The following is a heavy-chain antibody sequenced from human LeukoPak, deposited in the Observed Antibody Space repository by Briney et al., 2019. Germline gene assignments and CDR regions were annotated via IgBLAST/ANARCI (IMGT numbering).Heavy chain of an antibody. V-gene: IGHV4-59*01. CDR1: GASISNFY. CDR3: ARLHCSSPSCHRNWFDP. J-gene: IGHJ5*02. CDR2: ISYSGST. Sequence: SETLPLTCTVSGASISNFYWSWIRQPPGKGLEWIGDISYSGSTNYNPSLKSRVTMSVDTSKNQFSLKLRSVTAADTAVYYCARLHCSSPSCHRNWFDPWGQGALVTVSS. D-gene: IGHD2-2*01.